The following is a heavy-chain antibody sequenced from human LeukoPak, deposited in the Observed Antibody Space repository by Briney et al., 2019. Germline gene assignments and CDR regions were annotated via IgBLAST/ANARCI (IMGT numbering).Heavy chain of an antibody. D-gene: IGHD2/OR15-2a*01. V-gene: IGHV3-23*01. CDR2: ISGSGAST. J-gene: IGHJ3*02. Sequence: PGGSLRLSCSASGFTFSRYAMSWVRQPPGKGLEWVSSISGSGASTYFADSVKGRFTISRDNYKKTLDLQINSLRAEDTAVYYSAKVMESGCNWRGDALDIWGQGTMVTVSS. CDR3: AKVMESGCNWRGDALDI. CDR1: GFTFSRYA.